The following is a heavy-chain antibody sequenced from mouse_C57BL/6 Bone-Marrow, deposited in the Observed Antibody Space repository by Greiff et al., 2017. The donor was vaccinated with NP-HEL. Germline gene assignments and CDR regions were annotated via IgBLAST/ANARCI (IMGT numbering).Heavy chain of an antibody. D-gene: IGHD2-2*01. Sequence: QVQLQQSGAELVRPGTSVKVSCKASGYAFTNYLIEWVKQRPGQGLEWIGVINPGSGGTNYNEKFKGKATLTADKSSSTAYMQLSSLTSEDSAVYFCARWVVTTIYYAMDYWGQGTSVTVSS. CDR3: ARWVVTTIYYAMDY. J-gene: IGHJ4*01. CDR2: INPGSGGT. CDR1: GYAFTNYL. V-gene: IGHV1-54*01.